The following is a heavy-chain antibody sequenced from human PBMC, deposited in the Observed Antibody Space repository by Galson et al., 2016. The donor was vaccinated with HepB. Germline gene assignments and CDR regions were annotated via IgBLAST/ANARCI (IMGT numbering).Heavy chain of an antibody. CDR2: FSPSDGST. J-gene: IGHJ4*02. Sequence: SVKVSCKASGNTSTTYFIHWVRQAPGQGLEWMGMFSPSDGSTNYAQKFQGRITMTRDTSTTPVYMEMSSLRYEDTAVYFCARDPDAYGAYCFDYWAQGPLVTVSS. CDR1: GNTSTTYF. V-gene: IGHV1-46*01. D-gene: IGHD4-17*01. CDR3: ARDPDAYGAYCFDY.